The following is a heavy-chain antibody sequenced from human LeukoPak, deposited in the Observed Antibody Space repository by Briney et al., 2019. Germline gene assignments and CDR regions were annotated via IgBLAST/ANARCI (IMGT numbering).Heavy chain of an antibody. CDR3: ARETGGYDYKGGLHFDY. J-gene: IGHJ4*02. D-gene: IGHD5-12*01. V-gene: IGHV3-21*06. Sequence: PGGSLRLSCAASGFTFSSYSMNWVRQAPGKGLEWVSSISSSSNYIYYADSMKGRFTISRDNAKNSLYLQMNSLRAEDTAVYYCARETGGYDYKGGLHFDYWGQGTLVTVSS. CDR1: GFTFSSYS. CDR2: ISSSSNYI.